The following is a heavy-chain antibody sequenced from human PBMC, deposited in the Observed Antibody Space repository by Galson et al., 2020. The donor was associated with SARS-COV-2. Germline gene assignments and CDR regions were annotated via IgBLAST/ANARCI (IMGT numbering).Heavy chain of an antibody. Sequence: NSGGSLRLSCAASGFTFRDYYMSWIRQAPGKGLECVASIRGSGATIYYADSVKGRFSIFRDTAKNSLYLQMNSLRAEDTAMGYCARELRGIKGSSWSYCACESWGQGTLVTVSA. V-gene: IGHV3-11*04. CDR3: ARELRGIKGSSWSYCACES. D-gene: IGHD1-26*01. J-gene: IGHJ3*02. CDR2: IRGSGATI. CDR1: GFTFRDYY.